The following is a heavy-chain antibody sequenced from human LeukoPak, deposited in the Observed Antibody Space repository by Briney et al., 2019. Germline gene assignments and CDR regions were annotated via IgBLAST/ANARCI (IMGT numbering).Heavy chain of an antibody. CDR1: GDSINSYF. D-gene: IGHD2-21*02. V-gene: IGHV4-59*01. CDR2: IYSRGTT. J-gene: IGHJ3*01. CDR3: ARVTRTHDAFDV. Sequence: SETLSLTCTVSGDSINSYFWTWIRQPPGKGLEWLGYIYSRGTTAYNPSLESRLTMSTATSKNQFSLTLRSATTADTAVYFCARVTRTHDAFDVWGQPIMVTVSS.